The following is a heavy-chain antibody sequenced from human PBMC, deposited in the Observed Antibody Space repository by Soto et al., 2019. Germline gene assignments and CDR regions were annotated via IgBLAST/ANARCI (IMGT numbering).Heavy chain of an antibody. CDR3: ASSIAARPHYYYYGMDV. V-gene: IGHV5-10-1*01. J-gene: IGHJ6*02. CDR2: IDPSDSYT. CDR1: GYSFTSYW. Sequence: PGESLKISCKGSGYSFTSYWISWVRQMTGKGLEWMGRIDPSDSYTNYSPSFQGHVTTSADKSISTAYLQWSSLKASDTAMYYCASSIAARPHYYYYGMDVWGQGTTVTVSS. D-gene: IGHD6-6*01.